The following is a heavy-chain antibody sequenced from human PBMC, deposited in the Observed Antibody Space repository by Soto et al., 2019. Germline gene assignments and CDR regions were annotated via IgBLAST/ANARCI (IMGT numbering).Heavy chain of an antibody. V-gene: IGHV3-23*01. J-gene: IGHJ6*04. CDR3: AKDIWDFWSGYQPVRRGWMDV. Sequence: HPGGSLRLSCAASGFTFSSYAMSWVRQAPGKGLEWVSAISGSGGSTYYADSVKGRFTISRDNSKNTLYLQMNSLRAEDTAVYYCAKDIWDFWSGYQPVRRGWMDVWGKGTTVTVSS. CDR2: ISGSGGST. CDR1: GFTFSSYA. D-gene: IGHD3-3*01.